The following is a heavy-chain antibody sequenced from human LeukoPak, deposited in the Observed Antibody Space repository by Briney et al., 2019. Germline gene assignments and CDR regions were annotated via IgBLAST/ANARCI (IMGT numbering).Heavy chain of an antibody. D-gene: IGHD6-19*01. CDR2: IYHSGTT. J-gene: IGHJ2*01. Sequence: SETLSLTCTVSGDSINTYYWTWIRQSPGKGLEWIGYIYHSGTTNYNPSLKSRVTIYMDASKNQFSLRLISVTAADTAVYYCARLRASQNGSGWYWYFDIWGRGTLVTVSS. CDR3: ARLRASQNGSGWYWYFDI. CDR1: GDSINTYY. V-gene: IGHV4-59*01.